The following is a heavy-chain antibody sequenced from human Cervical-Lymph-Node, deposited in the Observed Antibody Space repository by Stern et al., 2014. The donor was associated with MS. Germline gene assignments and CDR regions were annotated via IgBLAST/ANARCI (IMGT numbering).Heavy chain of an antibody. CDR2: IWYDGSNR. Sequence: VQLVESGGGVVQPGRSPPLPCAASGFTFSSSGMHWVRQAPGKGLAGLAIIWYDGSNRYYADSVKGRFTISRDNSKNTLYLQMNSLRAEDTAVYYCAREGGNTAEYFQHWGQGTLVTVSS. CDR3: AREGGNTAEYFQH. D-gene: IGHD4-23*01. J-gene: IGHJ1*01. V-gene: IGHV3-33*01. CDR1: GFTFSSSG.